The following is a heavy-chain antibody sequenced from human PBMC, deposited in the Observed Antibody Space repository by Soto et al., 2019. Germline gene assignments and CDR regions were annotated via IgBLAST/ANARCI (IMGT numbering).Heavy chain of an antibody. CDR3: ARDYSSSRYYGMDV. D-gene: IGHD3-22*01. V-gene: IGHV3-53*01. CDR2: IYSGGSA. Sequence: PGGSLRLSCAASGFTVSSNYMSWVRQAPGKGLEWVSVIYSGGSAYYADSVKGRFTISRDNSKNTLYLQMNSLRAEDTAVYYCARDYSSSRYYGMDVWGQGTTVTV. CDR1: GFTVSSNY. J-gene: IGHJ6*02.